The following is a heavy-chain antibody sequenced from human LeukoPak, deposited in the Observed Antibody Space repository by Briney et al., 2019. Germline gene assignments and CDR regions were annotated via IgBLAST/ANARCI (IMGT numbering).Heavy chain of an antibody. D-gene: IGHD3-22*01. CDR1: GGSISSGSYY. Sequence: PSQTLSLTCAVSGGSISSGSYYWSWIRQPAGKGLEWIGRIYTSGSTNYNPSLKSRVTISVDTSKNQFSLKLSSVTAADTAVYYCAGVAGYYNDYWGQGTLVTVSS. CDR3: AGVAGYYNDY. CDR2: IYTSGST. V-gene: IGHV4-61*02. J-gene: IGHJ4*02.